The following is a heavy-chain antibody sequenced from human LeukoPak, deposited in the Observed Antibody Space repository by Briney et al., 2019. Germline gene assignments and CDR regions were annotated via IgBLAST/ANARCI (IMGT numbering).Heavy chain of an antibody. V-gene: IGHV5-51*01. CDR2: IYPGDSDT. CDR3: ARSGSCSGGSCYRHFEY. Sequence: GESLKISCKGSGYTFTSYWIGWVRQMTGKGLEWMGIIYPGDSDTRYSPSFQGQVTISADKSITTAYLQWSSLKASDTAMYYCARSGSCSGGSCYRHFEYWGQGALVTVSS. CDR1: GYTFTSYW. J-gene: IGHJ4*02. D-gene: IGHD2-15*01.